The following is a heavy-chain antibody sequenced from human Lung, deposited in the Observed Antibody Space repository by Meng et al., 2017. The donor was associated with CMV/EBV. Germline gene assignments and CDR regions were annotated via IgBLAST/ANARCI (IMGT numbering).Heavy chain of an antibody. Sequence: LSXSSSLFTFLSYSLRWIRQAPGKGLEWVSYISSSGSTIYYADSVKGRFTISRDNAKNSLYLQMNSLRAEDTAVYYCARDPHDFWSGYHFDYWGQGTXVTVSS. D-gene: IGHD3-3*01. J-gene: IGHJ4*02. CDR3: ARDPHDFWSGYHFDY. CDR1: LFTFLSYS. CDR2: ISSSGSTI. V-gene: IGHV3-11*04.